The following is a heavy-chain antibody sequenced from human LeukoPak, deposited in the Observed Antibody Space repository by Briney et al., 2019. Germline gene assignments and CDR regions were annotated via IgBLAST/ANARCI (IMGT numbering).Heavy chain of an antibody. V-gene: IGHV3-23*01. CDR2: ISASGGNT. J-gene: IGHJ5*02. CDR3: AKEGTPQVSTWYDL. Sequence: GGSLRLSCAASGFTFSSYVMTWVRQAPGKGLEWVSAISASGGNTYYADSVKGRFTISRDNPRNTLYLQMNILRTEDTAVYYCAKEGTPQVSTWYDLWGQGTHVIVSS. CDR1: GFTFSSYV. D-gene: IGHD3-10*01.